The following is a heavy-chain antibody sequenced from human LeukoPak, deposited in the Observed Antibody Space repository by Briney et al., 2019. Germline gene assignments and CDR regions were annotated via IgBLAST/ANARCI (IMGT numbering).Heavy chain of an antibody. CDR2: IHYTGST. CDR3: ARGGYYGSGNDFRFDP. J-gene: IGHJ5*02. D-gene: IGHD3-10*01. CDR1: GGSXSSGSYY. V-gene: IGHV4-61*01. Sequence: SGGSXSSGSYYWSWIRQPPGKGLECIGYIHYTGSTNYNPSLKSRVTISVETSKNQFSLKLKSVTAADTAVYYCARGGYYGSGNDFRFDPWGQGTLATVSS.